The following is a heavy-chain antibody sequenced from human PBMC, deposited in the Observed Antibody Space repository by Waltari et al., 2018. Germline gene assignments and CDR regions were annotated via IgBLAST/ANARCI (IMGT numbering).Heavy chain of an antibody. D-gene: IGHD3-10*01. J-gene: IGHJ4*02. CDR3: AKEQTYGSGSYSCDY. V-gene: IGHV3-23*01. CDR1: GFTFSIYA. CDR2: ISGSGGST. Sequence: VQLLESGGGLVQPGGSLRLSCSASGFTFSIYAMRWARQAPGKGLGRVSAISGSGGSTYYADSVKGRFTISRDNSKNTMYLQMNSLRAEDTAVYYCAKEQTYGSGSYSCDYWGQGTLVTVSS.